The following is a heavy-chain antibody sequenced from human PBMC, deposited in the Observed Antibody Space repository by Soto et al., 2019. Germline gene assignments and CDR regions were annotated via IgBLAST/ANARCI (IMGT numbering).Heavy chain of an antibody. Sequence: QLQLQESGPGLVKPSETLSLTCTVSGGSISSSSYYWGWIRQPPGKGLEWIGSIYYSGSTYYNPSLKSLVTISVDTSKNQFSLKLNSVTAADTAVYYCAASYSSSWYRAYYYYGMDVWGQGTTVTVSS. V-gene: IGHV4-39*01. CDR3: AASYSSSWYRAYYYYGMDV. D-gene: IGHD6-13*01. CDR1: GGSISSSSYY. CDR2: IYYSGST. J-gene: IGHJ6*02.